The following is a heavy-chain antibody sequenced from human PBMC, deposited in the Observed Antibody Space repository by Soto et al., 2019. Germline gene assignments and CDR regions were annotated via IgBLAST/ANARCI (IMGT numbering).Heavy chain of an antibody. CDR2: IYYSGST. Sequence: QLQLQESGPGLVKPSETLSLTCTVSRGSISSGTNYWAWIRQPPGKGLEWIANIYYSGSTFYNPSLKSRVTISLDTSKNQFSLKLRSVTAADTAVYYCARHEAGWYFDCWGQGTLDTVSS. CDR3: ARHEAGWYFDC. J-gene: IGHJ4*02. D-gene: IGHD6-25*01. CDR1: RGSISSGTNY. V-gene: IGHV4-39*01.